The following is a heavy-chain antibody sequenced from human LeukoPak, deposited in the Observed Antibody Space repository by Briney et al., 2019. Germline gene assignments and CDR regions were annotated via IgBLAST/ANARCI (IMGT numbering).Heavy chain of an antibody. CDR3: ARGPSRGLYGPGAY. V-gene: IGHV3-48*04. CDR1: GFTFSSYS. CDR2: ISGSSTTR. Sequence: PGGSLRLSCAASGFTFSSYSMSWVRQAPGKGLEWVSFISGSSTTRHYAVSVEGRFTVSRDTAKNSLYLQMNSLRADDTAVYYCARGPSRGLYGPGAYWGRGTLVSVSS. J-gene: IGHJ4*02. D-gene: IGHD3-10*01.